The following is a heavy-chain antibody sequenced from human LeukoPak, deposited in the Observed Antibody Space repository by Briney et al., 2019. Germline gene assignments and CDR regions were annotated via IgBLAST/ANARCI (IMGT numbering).Heavy chain of an antibody. CDR2: INSDGSST. V-gene: IGHV3-74*01. D-gene: IGHD7-27*01. CDR1: GFTFSSYS. J-gene: IGHJ4*02. Sequence: GGSLRLSCAASGFTFSSYSMNWVRHAPGKGLVWVSRINSDGSSTIYADSVKGRFTIYRDNAKNTLYLQMNSLRAEDTAVYYCARGRLPPRLGFDDWGQGTLVTVS. CDR3: ARGRLPPRLGFDD.